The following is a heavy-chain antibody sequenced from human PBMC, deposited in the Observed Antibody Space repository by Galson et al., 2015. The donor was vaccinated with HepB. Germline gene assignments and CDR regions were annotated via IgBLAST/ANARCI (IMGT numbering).Heavy chain of an antibody. CDR3: AKSRAGVAFAGLNY. V-gene: IGHV3-23*01. D-gene: IGHD6-19*01. CDR2: ITDSGGET. CDR1: GFNFSNYA. J-gene: IGHJ4*03. Sequence: SLRLSCATSGFNFSNYAMTWARQAPGRGLEWVSTITDSGGETYYADSVKGRFTISRDNSNSTLYLDVSSLRFGDTAIYFCAKSRAGVAFAGLNYWGDGILVTVSS.